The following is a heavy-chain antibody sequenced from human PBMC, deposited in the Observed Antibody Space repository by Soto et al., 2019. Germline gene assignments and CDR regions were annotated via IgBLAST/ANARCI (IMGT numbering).Heavy chain of an antibody. Sequence: PGGSLRLSCAASGFTFSSYWMSWVRQAPGKGLEWVANIKQDGSEKYYVDSVKGRFTISRDNAKNSLYLQMNSLRAEDTAVYYCAGVGMAGTPRLYFDYRGKGTLVTVSS. CDR1: GFTFSSYW. V-gene: IGHV3-7*05. J-gene: IGHJ4*02. CDR3: AGVGMAGTPRLYFDY. CDR2: IKQDGSEK. D-gene: IGHD1-1*01.